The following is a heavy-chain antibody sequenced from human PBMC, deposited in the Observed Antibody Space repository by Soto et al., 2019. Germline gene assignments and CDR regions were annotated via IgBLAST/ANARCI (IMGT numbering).Heavy chain of an antibody. V-gene: IGHV1-69*12. CDR1: GGTFSRYG. Sequence: QVQLVQSGAEVKKPGSSVKVSCKASGGTFSRYGISWVRQAPGQGLEWMGGIIPIFGTANYAQKFQGRVTITADESTSTAYMELSRLRSEDTAVYYCAKATEFGYSHGMDVWGQGTTVTVSS. CDR3: AKATEFGYSHGMDV. D-gene: IGHD3-3*01. CDR2: IIPIFGTA. J-gene: IGHJ6*02.